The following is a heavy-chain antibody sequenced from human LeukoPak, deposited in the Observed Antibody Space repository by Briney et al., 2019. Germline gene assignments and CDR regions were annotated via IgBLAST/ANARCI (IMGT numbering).Heavy chain of an antibody. CDR2: IYYSGST. J-gene: IGHJ4*02. V-gene: IGHV4-59*01. Sequence: SGPTLVKPSETLSLTCTVSGGSISSYYWSWIRQPPGKGLEWIGYIYYSGSTNYNPSLKSRVTISVDTSKNQFSLKLSSVTAADTAVYYCAREEALGSGSFDYWGQGTLVTVSS. CDR3: AREEALGSGSFDY. CDR1: GGSISSYY. D-gene: IGHD1-26*01.